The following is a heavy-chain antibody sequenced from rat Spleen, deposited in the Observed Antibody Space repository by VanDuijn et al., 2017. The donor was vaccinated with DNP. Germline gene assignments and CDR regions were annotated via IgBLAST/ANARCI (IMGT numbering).Heavy chain of an antibody. Sequence: EVQLVESGGGLVQPGRSLKLSCAASGFTFSDYNMAWVRQAPKKGLEWVATIIYDGSRTYYRDSVKGRFTISRDNAKSTLYLQMDSLRSEDTATYYCATPIAAGGYVYYGLSPPDYWGQGVMVTVSS. D-gene: IGHD1-6*01. CDR3: ATPIAAGGYVYYGLSPPDY. J-gene: IGHJ2*01. CDR2: IIYDGSRT. V-gene: IGHV5S10*01. CDR1: GFTFSDYN.